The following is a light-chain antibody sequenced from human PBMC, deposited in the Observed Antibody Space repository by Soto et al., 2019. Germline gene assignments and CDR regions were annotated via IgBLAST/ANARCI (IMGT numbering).Light chain of an antibody. Sequence: AIQMTQSPSSLSASVGDRVTITCRASQGIRNDLGWYQQKPGRAPKLLIYAASSLHSGVSSRFSGSGSGADFTLTISSLQPEDFATYYCLQDYSYPNTFGQGTKLEIK. J-gene: IGKJ2*01. CDR3: LQDYSYPNT. V-gene: IGKV1-6*01. CDR1: QGIRND. CDR2: AAS.